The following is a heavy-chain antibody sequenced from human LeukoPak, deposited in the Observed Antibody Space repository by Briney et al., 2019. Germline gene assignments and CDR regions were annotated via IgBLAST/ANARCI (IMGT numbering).Heavy chain of an antibody. CDR1: GGSISSSSYY. J-gene: IGHJ4*02. CDR3: ARDTYYYDSSGYWADY. Sequence: SETLSLTCTVSGGSISSSSYYWSWIRQPAGKGLEWIGRIYTSGSTNYNPSLKSRVTMSVDTSKNQFSLKRSSVTAADTAVYYCARDTYYYDSSGYWADYWGQGTLVTVSS. CDR2: IYTSGST. D-gene: IGHD3-22*01. V-gene: IGHV4-61*02.